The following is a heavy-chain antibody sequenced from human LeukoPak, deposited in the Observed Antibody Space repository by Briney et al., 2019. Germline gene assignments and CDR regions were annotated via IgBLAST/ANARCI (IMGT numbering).Heavy chain of an antibody. Sequence: SETLSLTCTVSGGSISSSTYCWGWIRQPPGKGLEWIGSFYCSGSTYYNPSLKIRVTISVDTSKNQFSLKLSSVTAADTAVYYCARLRSPATILYYFDYWGQGTLVTVSS. D-gene: IGHD4-17*01. CDR2: FYCSGST. CDR1: GGSISSSTYC. CDR3: ARLRSPATILYYFDY. J-gene: IGHJ4*02. V-gene: IGHV4-39*01.